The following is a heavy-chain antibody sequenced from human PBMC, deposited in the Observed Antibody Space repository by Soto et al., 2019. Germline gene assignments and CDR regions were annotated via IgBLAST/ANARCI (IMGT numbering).Heavy chain of an antibody. CDR3: ARGGGYSGYDY. V-gene: IGHV4-34*01. D-gene: IGHD5-12*01. CDR2: IYYSGST. J-gene: IGHJ4*02. CDR1: GGSFSGYY. Sequence: PSETLSLTCAVYGGSFSGYYWSWIRQHPGKGLEWIGYIYYSGSTYYNPSLKSRVTISVDTSKNQFSLKLSSVTAADTAVYYCARGGGYSGYDYWGQGTLVTVSS.